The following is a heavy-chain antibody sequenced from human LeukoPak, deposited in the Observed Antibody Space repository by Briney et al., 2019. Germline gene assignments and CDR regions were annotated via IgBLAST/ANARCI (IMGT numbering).Heavy chain of an antibody. Sequence: GRSLRLSCAASGFTFDDYAMHWVRQAPGKGLEWVSGISWNSGSIGYADSVKGRFTISRDNAKNSLYLQMNSLRAEDTALYYCAKAGWGLQQWPVQGYFDYWGQGTLVTVSS. J-gene: IGHJ4*02. V-gene: IGHV3-9*01. CDR2: ISWNSGSI. CDR3: AKAGWGLQQWPVQGYFDY. CDR1: GFTFDDYA. D-gene: IGHD6-19*01.